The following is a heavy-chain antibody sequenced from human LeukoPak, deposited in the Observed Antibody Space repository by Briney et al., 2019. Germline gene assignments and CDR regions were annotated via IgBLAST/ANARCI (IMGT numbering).Heavy chain of an antibody. CDR2: VNPNSGNT. Sequence: ASVKVSCKASGYTFTSYDINWVRQATGQGLEWMGWVNPNSGNTGYAQKFQGRVTMTRNTSISTAYMELSSLRSEDTAVYYCARVESVAGTGWFDPWGQGTLVTVSS. J-gene: IGHJ5*02. CDR1: GYTFTSYD. CDR3: ARVESVAGTGWFDP. V-gene: IGHV1-8*01. D-gene: IGHD6-19*01.